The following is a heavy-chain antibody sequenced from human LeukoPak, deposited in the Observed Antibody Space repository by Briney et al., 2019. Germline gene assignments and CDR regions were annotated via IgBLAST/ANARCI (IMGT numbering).Heavy chain of an antibody. D-gene: IGHD2-21*01. V-gene: IGHV3-23*01. CDR3: AKRPISGDDKSFDY. Sequence: GGSLRLSCAASGFTVINYAMNWVRQAPGKGLEWVSTIRESSGDTYYEDSVKGRFTIYRDISKNTVYLQMNSLRVEDTAVYFCAKRPISGDDKSFDYWGQGLLVTVS. CDR2: IRESSGDT. J-gene: IGHJ4*02. CDR1: GFTVINYA.